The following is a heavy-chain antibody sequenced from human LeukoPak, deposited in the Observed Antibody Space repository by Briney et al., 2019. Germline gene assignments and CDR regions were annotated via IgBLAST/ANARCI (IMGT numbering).Heavy chain of an antibody. CDR2: INHSGST. J-gene: IGHJ4*02. CDR1: GFTFSSYS. V-gene: IGHV4-34*01. CDR3: ARGSVYVWGSYRPAFDY. Sequence: GSLRLSCAASGFTFSSYSMNWVRQAPGKGLEWIGEINHSGSTNYNPSLKSRVTISVDTSKNQFSLKLSSVTAADTAVYYCARGSVYVWGSYRPAFDYWGQGTLVTVSS. D-gene: IGHD3-16*02.